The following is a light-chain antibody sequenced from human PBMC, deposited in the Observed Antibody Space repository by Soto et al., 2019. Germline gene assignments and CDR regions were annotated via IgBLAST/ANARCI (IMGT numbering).Light chain of an antibody. Sequence: NFMLTQPHSVSESPGKTVTISCTRSSGSIANNYVQWYQQRPGSAPTTVIYENKLRPSAGPGRFSASTDASSNSASLTISGLQTEDEADHYCQSYEAHFVIFGGGTKLTVL. CDR2: ENK. V-gene: IGLV6-57*04. CDR1: SGSIANNY. J-gene: IGLJ2*01. CDR3: QSYEAHFVI.